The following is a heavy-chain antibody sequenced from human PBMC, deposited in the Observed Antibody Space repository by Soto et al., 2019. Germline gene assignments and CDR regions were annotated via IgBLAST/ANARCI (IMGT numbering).Heavy chain of an antibody. J-gene: IGHJ6*02. D-gene: IGHD3-3*01. CDR2: ISYDGSNK. Sequence: PGGSLRLSCAASGFTSSSYGMHWVRQAPGKGLEWVAVISYDGSNKYYADSVKGRFTISRDNSKNTLYLQMNSLRAEDTAVYYCAKVFFPPGYYYYGMDVWGQGTTVTVSS. CDR3: AKVFFPPGYYYYGMDV. V-gene: IGHV3-30*18. CDR1: GFTSSSYG.